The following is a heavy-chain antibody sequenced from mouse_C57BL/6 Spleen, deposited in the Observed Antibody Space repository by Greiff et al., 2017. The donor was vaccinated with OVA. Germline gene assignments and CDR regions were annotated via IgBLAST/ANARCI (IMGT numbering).Heavy chain of an antibody. Sequence: VQLQQSGAELVRPGASVKLSCTASGFNIKDDYMHWVKQRPEQGLEWIGWIDPENGDTEYASKFQGKATITADTSSNTAYLQLSSLTSEDTAVYYCTRPFITTVVAPGFAYWGQGTLVTVSA. J-gene: IGHJ3*01. V-gene: IGHV14-4*01. CDR3: TRPFITTVVAPGFAY. CDR1: GFNIKDDY. D-gene: IGHD1-1*01. CDR2: IDPENGDT.